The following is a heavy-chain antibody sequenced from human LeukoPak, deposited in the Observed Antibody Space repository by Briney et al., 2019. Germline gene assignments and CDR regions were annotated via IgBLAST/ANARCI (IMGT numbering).Heavy chain of an antibody. V-gene: IGHV1-18*01. D-gene: IGHD3-9*01. Sequence: GASVKLSCKASGYTFTSYGISWVRQPPAQGLERMGWSSAYNGNTNYAQKLQGRVTMTTDTSTSIAYMELRSLRSDDTAVYYCARFDDYYYYYMDVWGKGTTVTISS. CDR1: GYTFTSYG. CDR2: SSAYNGNT. J-gene: IGHJ6*03. CDR3: ARFDDYYYYYMDV.